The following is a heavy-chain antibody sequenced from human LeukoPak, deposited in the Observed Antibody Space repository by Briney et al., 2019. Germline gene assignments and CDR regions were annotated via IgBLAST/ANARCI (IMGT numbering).Heavy chain of an antibody. CDR3: ARLPSERFRFFQF. D-gene: IGHD3-3*01. V-gene: IGHV5-51*01. CDR1: GYTFRSYW. Sequence: GESLKISCQASGYTFRSYWIGWVRQMPGKGLEWMGIIYPGDSDTTYSPSFQGQVTISADYYTSTAYLQWSSLKASDSAMYYCARLPSERFRFFQFWGRGTLVTVSS. J-gene: IGHJ1*01. CDR2: IYPGDSDT.